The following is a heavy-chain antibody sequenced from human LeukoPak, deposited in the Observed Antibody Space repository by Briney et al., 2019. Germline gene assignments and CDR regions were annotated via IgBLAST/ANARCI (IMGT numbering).Heavy chain of an antibody. V-gene: IGHV4-59*12. CDR2: IYYSGST. D-gene: IGHD2-15*01. CDR1: GGSISSYY. J-gene: IGHJ6*02. Sequence: PSETLSLTCTVSGGSISSYYWSWIRQPPGKGLEWIGYIYYSGSTNYNPSLKSRVTISVDTSKNQFSLKLSPVTAADTAVYYCARDVPPYCSGGSCASMDVWGQGTTVTVSS. CDR3: ARDVPPYCSGGSCASMDV.